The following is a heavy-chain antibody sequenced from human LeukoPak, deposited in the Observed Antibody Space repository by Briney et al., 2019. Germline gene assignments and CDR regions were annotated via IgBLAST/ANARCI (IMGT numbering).Heavy chain of an antibody. CDR1: GGSFSGYY. CDR2: INHSGST. CDR3: ARALRDLQLERRGTRGLYYYYYMDV. J-gene: IGHJ6*03. V-gene: IGHV4-34*01. Sequence: PSETLSLTCAVYGGSFSGYYWSWIRQPPGKGLEWIGEINHSGSTNYNPSLKSRVTISVDTSKNQFSLKLSSVTVADTAVYYCARALRDLQLERRGTRGLYYYYYMDVWGKGTTVTVSS. D-gene: IGHD1-1*01.